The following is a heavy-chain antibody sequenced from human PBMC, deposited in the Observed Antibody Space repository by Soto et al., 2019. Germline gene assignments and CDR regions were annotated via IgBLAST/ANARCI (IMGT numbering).Heavy chain of an antibody. CDR2: ISYDGSNK. D-gene: IGHD2-2*01. J-gene: IGHJ4*02. CDR1: GFTFSSYG. CDR3: ARGLRICSSTSCYGPWSHAEFDY. Sequence: GGSLRLSCAASGFTFSSYGMHWVRQAPGKGLEWVAVISYDGSNKYYADSVKGRFTISRDNSKNTLYLQMNSLRAEDTAVYYCARGLRICSSTSCYGPWSHAEFDYWGQGTLVTVSS. V-gene: IGHV3-30*03.